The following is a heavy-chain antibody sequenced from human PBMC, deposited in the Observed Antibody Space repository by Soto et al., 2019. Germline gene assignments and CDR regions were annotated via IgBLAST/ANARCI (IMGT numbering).Heavy chain of an antibody. D-gene: IGHD6-6*01. V-gene: IGHV1-69*13. CDR1: GGTFSSYA. CDR2: IIPIFGTA. J-gene: IGHJ6*02. Sequence: SVKVSCKASGGTFSSYAISWVRQAPGQGLEWMGGIIPIFGTANYAQKFQGRVTITADESTSTAYMELSSLRSEDTAVYYCARGNRGRSIAAQSGMDVWGQGTTVTVSS. CDR3: ARGNRGRSIAAQSGMDV.